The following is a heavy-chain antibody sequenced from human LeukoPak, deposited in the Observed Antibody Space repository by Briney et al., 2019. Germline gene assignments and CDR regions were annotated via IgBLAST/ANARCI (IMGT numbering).Heavy chain of an antibody. CDR1: VYTFTGYH. Sequence: ASVKVTCKASVYTFTGYHMHWVRQATGQGLEWMGRIIPNSGGTNYAQKFQGRVNMTRDTSISTAYMELSRLRSDDTAVYYCTRVPRYHYGCCSGGCCSGYFQHCGQGTLVTVSS. CDR2: IIPNSGGT. D-gene: IGHD2-15*01. CDR3: TRVPRYHYGCCSGGCCSGYFQH. J-gene: IGHJ1*01. V-gene: IGHV1-2*06.